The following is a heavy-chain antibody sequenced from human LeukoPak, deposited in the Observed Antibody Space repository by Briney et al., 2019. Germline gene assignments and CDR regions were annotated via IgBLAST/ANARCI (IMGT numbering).Heavy chain of an antibody. CDR1: GGSFSGYY. V-gene: IGHV4-34*01. Sequence: SETLSLTCAVYGGSFSGYYWSWIRQPPGKGLEWIGEINHSGSTNYNPSLKSRVTISVDTSKNQFSLKLSSVTAADTAVYYCASLREYCSSTSCYTAFDIWGQGTMVTVSS. CDR2: INHSGST. CDR3: ASLREYCSSTSCYTAFDI. J-gene: IGHJ3*02. D-gene: IGHD2-2*02.